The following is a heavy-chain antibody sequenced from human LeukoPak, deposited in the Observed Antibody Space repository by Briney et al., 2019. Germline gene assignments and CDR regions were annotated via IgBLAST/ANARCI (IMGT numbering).Heavy chain of an antibody. J-gene: IGHJ4*02. D-gene: IGHD3-10*02. V-gene: IGHV4-31*11. CDR1: GGSISSGGYY. Sequence: SQTLSLTCAVSGGSISSGGYYWSWIRQHPGKGLEWIVYIYYSGSTYYNPSPKSRVTISVYTSKNQFSLTLRYVTAADTAVYYCARGMFGELFHYFDYWGQGTLVTVSS. CDR3: ARGMFGELFHYFDY. CDR2: IYYSGST.